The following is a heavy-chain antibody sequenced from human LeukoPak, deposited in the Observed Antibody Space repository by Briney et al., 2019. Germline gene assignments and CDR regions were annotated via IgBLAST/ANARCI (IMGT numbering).Heavy chain of an antibody. J-gene: IGHJ4*02. CDR2: IIPILGIA. Sequence: SVKVSCKASGGTFSSYAISWVRQAPGQGLEWMGRIIPILGIANYAQKFQRRVTITADKSTSTACRDRSSLRSEDTAVYYCATDRGGLPILPEHQDYWGQGTLVTVSS. CDR3: ATDRGGLPILPEHQDY. D-gene: IGHD3-16*01. CDR1: GGTFSSYA. V-gene: IGHV1-69*04.